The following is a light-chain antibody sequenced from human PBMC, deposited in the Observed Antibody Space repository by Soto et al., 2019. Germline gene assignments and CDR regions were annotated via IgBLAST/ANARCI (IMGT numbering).Light chain of an antibody. Sequence: QSVLTQPPSVSGAPGQRVTISCTGSSSSSGSVYNVHWYQQRPGTAPRLVIYDNSDRPSGVPDRFSGSKSGTSASLAITGLQTGDEADYYCGTWDTSLSVVVFGGGTKLTVL. CDR2: DNS. CDR3: GTWDTSLSVVV. CDR1: SSSSGSVYN. V-gene: IGLV1-40*01. J-gene: IGLJ2*01.